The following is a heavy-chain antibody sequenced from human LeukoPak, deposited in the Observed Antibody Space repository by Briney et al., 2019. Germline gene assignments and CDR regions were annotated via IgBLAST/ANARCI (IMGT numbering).Heavy chain of an antibody. CDR3: ARGWASCWYYLAN. D-gene: IGHD6-13*01. J-gene: IGHJ4*02. CDR1: GGTFSSYA. Sequence: SVKVSCKASGGTFSSYAISWVRQAPGQGLEWMGGIIPIFGTANYAQKFQGRVTITADESTSTAYMELSSLRSEDAAVYYCARGWASCWYYLANWGQGTLVTVSS. CDR2: IIPIFGTA. V-gene: IGHV1-69*13.